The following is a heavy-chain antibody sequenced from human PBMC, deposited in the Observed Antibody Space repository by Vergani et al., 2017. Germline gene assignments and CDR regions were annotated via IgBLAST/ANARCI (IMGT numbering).Heavy chain of an antibody. CDR2: IIPIFGTA. V-gene: IGHV1-69*01. D-gene: IGHD2-2*01. J-gene: IGHJ6*02. CDR3: AGARCSSTSCYYYGMDV. CDR1: GGTFSSYA. Sequence: QVQLVQSGAEVKKPGSSVKVSCKASGGTFSSYAISWVRQATGQGLEWMGGIIPIFGTANYAQKFQGRVTITADESTSTAYMELSSLRSEDTAVYYCAGARCSSTSCYYYGMDVWGQGTTVTVSS.